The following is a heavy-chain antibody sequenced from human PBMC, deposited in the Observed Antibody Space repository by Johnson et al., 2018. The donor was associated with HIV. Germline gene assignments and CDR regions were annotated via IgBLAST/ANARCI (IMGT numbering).Heavy chain of an antibody. Sequence: VQLVESGGGVVQPGRSLRLSCAASGFTFSSYAMSWVRQAPGKGLEWVSAISGSGGSTYYADSVKGRFTISRDNSKNTLYLQMNSRRAEDTAVYYCAKDVSGRGAIAVAGPPDAFDIWGQGTMVTVSS. CDR1: GFTFSSYA. J-gene: IGHJ3*02. CDR3: AKDVSGRGAIAVAGPPDAFDI. CDR2: ISGSGGST. D-gene: IGHD6-19*01. V-gene: IGHV3-23*04.